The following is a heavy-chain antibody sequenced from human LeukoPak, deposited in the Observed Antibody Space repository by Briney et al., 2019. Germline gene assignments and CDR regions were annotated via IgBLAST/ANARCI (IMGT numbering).Heavy chain of an antibody. CDR2: ISSSGSGGNT. D-gene: IGHD5-24*01. CDR3: AKAVRVIDMAFDY. J-gene: IGHJ4*02. V-gene: IGHV3-23*01. Sequence: GGSLRLSCAASGVTLSSYAMSWARQAPGKGLEWVSGISSSGSGGNTYYADSVKGRFTISRDNSKNTLYVQMNSLRAEDTAVYYCAKAVRVIDMAFDYWGQGTLVTVSS. CDR1: GVTLSSYA.